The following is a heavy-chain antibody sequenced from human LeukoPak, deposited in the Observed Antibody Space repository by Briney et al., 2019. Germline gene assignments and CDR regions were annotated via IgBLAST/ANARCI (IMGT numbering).Heavy chain of an antibody. Sequence: SDTLSLTCTVSGGSISSGGYYWSWIRQHPGKRLEWVGYIYYSGSTYYNPSLKSRVTISVDTSKNQFSLKLSSVTAADTAVYYCAREYYYGSGSYYPNHYYYYYMDVWGKGTTVTVSS. CDR2: IYYSGST. D-gene: IGHD3-10*01. J-gene: IGHJ6*03. V-gene: IGHV4-31*03. CDR1: GGSISSGGYY. CDR3: AREYYYGSGSYYPNHYYYYYMDV.